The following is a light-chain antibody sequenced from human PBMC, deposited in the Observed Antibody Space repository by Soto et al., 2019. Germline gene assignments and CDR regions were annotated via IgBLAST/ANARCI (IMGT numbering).Light chain of an antibody. CDR2: EVS. CDR3: TSYAGSNNFFYV. V-gene: IGLV2-8*01. J-gene: IGLJ1*01. Sequence: QSVLTQPPSASGSPGQSVTISCTGTSSDVGGYNYVSWYQQHPGKAPKLMIYEVSKRPSGVPDRISGSKSGNTASLPVSGLQAEDDADYYCTSYAGSNNFFYVFGTGTKLTVL. CDR1: SSDVGGYNY.